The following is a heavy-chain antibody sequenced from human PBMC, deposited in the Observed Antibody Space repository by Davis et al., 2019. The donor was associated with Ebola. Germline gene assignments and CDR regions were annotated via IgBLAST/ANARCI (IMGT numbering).Heavy chain of an antibody. Sequence: PGGSLRLSCAASGFTFSSYGMHWVRQAPGKGLEWVAVISYDGSNKYYADSVKGRFTISRDNSKNTLYLQMNSLRAEDTAVYYCAKDTLGSGSYYLLGIDYWGQGTLVTVSS. J-gene: IGHJ4*02. CDR3: AKDTLGSGSYYLLGIDY. D-gene: IGHD3-10*01. CDR1: GFTFSSYG. CDR2: ISYDGSNK. V-gene: IGHV3-30*18.